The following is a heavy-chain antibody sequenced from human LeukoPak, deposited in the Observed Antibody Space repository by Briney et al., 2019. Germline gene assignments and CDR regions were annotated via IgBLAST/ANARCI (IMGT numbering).Heavy chain of an antibody. CDR3: AKELIIQPTGTVAFDI. Sequence: PGRSLRLSCAASGFTFSTNAMSWVRQAPGRGLEWVSAVSGNGADTYYAGSVKGRFTISRDNSKNTLYLQMNSLRAEGTAVYFCAKELIIQPTGTVAFDIWGQGTMVTVSS. CDR1: GFTFSTNA. D-gene: IGHD1-1*01. V-gene: IGHV3-23*01. J-gene: IGHJ3*02. CDR2: VSGNGADT.